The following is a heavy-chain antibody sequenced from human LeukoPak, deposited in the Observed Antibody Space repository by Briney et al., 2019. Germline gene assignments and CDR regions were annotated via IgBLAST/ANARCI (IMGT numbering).Heavy chain of an antibody. Sequence: PGGSLRLSCAASGFTFSSYWMHWVRQAPGKGLVWVSRINSDGSSTSYADSVKGRFTISRDNAKNTLYLQMNSLRAEDTAVYYCARDLSSSWYSWPSDYWGQGTLVTVSS. D-gene: IGHD6-13*01. CDR1: GFTFSSYW. CDR3: ARDLSSSWYSWPSDY. CDR2: INSDGSST. V-gene: IGHV3-74*01. J-gene: IGHJ4*02.